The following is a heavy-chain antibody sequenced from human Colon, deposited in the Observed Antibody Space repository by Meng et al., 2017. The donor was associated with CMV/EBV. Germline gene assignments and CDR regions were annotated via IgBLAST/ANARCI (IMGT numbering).Heavy chain of an antibody. J-gene: IGHJ6*02. CDR2: ILPVLDTS. CDR1: GYTFTSYG. V-gene: IGHV1-69*10. D-gene: IGHD4/OR15-4a*01. Sequence: SVKVSCKASGYTFTSYGISWVRQAPGQGLEWMGGILPVLDTSNYAQRFQGRVTITADKSTSTAYMELTGLTSDDTAVYYCARARGGANHFYYGLDVWGHGTTVTVSS. CDR3: ARARGGANHFYYGLDV.